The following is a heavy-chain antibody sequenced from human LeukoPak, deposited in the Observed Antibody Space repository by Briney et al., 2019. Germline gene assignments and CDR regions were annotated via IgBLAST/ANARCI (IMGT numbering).Heavy chain of an antibody. D-gene: IGHD3-22*01. J-gene: IGHJ4*02. CDR3: AKDRYDSSGSDY. Sequence: GGSLRLSCGDSGFTFCSYAMSWGRQAPGDGLGRVSAISGSGGSTYYADSVKGRFTISRDNSKNTLYLQLNSLRAEDTAVYYCAKDRYDSSGSDYWGQGTLVTVSS. V-gene: IGHV3-23*01. CDR1: GFTFCSYA. CDR2: ISGSGGST.